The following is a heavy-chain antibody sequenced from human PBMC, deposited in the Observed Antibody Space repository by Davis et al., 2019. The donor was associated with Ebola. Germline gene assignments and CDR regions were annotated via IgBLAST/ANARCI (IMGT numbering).Heavy chain of an antibody. CDR3: ARANSGFYFDY. Sequence: HTGGSLRLSCAVTGFTFSNYWMHWVRQAPGKGLVWVSRINGDGSTTNYADSVKGRFAISRDNAKNTLYLHMISLRAEDTAIYYCARANSGFYFDYWGQGTLVTVSS. CDR2: INGDGSTT. CDR1: GFTFSNYW. V-gene: IGHV3-74*01. J-gene: IGHJ4*02. D-gene: IGHD6-19*01.